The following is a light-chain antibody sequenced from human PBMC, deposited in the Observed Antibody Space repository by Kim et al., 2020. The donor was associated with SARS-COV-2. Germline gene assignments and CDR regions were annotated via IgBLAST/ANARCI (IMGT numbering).Light chain of an antibody. Sequence: GDRVTITCRSSQDISKLLAWYQQKPVKAPNLLIFRAYVLQSGVPSRFSGGGSGTDFTLTISSLQPEDVATYYCQRYNTAPWTFGQGTKV. V-gene: IGKV1-27*01. J-gene: IGKJ1*01. CDR2: RAY. CDR3: QRYNTAPWT. CDR1: QDISKL.